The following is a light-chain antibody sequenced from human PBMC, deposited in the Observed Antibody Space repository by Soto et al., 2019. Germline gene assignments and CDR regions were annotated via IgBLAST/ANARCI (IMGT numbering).Light chain of an antibody. J-gene: IGKJ5*01. CDR3: QQYNNWPPIT. Sequence: EIVMTQSPATLSVSSGERAPLSCRASQSVSSSLAWYQQKPGQAPRLLIYDASTRATGIPARFSGSGSATEFTPTISSLQSEDFAVYYCQQYNNWPPITFGQGTRLEIK. CDR2: DAS. CDR1: QSVSSS. V-gene: IGKV3-15*01.